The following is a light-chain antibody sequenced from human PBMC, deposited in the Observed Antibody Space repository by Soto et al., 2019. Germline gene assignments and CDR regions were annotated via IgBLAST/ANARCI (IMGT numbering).Light chain of an antibody. J-gene: IGLJ2*01. CDR3: QVWDSSTVV. V-gene: IGLV3-9*01. Sequence: SYELTQPLSVSVALGQTARITCGGSNIGSKDFHWYQQRPGQAPVLVIYRDTNRPSGIPERFSGSNSGNTATLTISRAQAGDEADYYCQVWDSSTVVFGGGTKVTVL. CDR2: RDT. CDR1: NIGSKD.